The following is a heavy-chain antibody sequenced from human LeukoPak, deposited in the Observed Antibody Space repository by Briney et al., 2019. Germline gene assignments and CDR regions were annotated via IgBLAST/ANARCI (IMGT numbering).Heavy chain of an antibody. J-gene: IGHJ4*02. V-gene: IGHV3-13*01. CDR3: TTDPQRGYYFDY. CDR1: GFTFSSYD. D-gene: IGHD3-3*01. CDR2: IGTAGDT. Sequence: PGGSLRLSCAASGFTFSSYDMHWVRQATGKGLEWVSAIGTAGDTYYPGSVKGRFTISRENAKNSLYLQMNSLRAEDTAVYYCTTDPQRGYYFDYWGQGTLVTVSS.